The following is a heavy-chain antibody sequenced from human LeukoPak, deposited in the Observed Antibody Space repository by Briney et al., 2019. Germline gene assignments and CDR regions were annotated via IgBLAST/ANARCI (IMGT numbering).Heavy chain of an antibody. D-gene: IGHD3-22*01. CDR2: ISTNSDYI. J-gene: IGHJ4*02. CDR3: ARTWGYSDSSGYYSDY. CDR1: GFTFSSYS. Sequence: GGSLRLSCAASGFTFSSYSMNWVRQAPGKGLEWVSSISTNSDYIYYADSLKGRFTISRDNAKNSLYLQIDSLRAEDTAVYYCARTWGYSDSSGYYSDYWGQGTLVTVSS. V-gene: IGHV3-21*06.